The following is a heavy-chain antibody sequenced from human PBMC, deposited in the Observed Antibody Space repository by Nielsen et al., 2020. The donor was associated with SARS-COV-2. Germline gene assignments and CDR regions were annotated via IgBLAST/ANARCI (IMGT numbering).Heavy chain of an antibody. D-gene: IGHD6-6*01. CDR3: ARGYSSSYFDY. J-gene: IGHJ4*02. CDR2: IYYSGST. Sequence: SETLSLTCTVSGGSISSYYWSWIRQPPGKGLEWIGYIYYSGSTNYNPSLKSRVTISVDTSKNQFPLKLSSVTAADTAVYYCARGYSSSYFDYWGQGTLVTVSS. V-gene: IGHV4-59*01. CDR1: GGSISSYY.